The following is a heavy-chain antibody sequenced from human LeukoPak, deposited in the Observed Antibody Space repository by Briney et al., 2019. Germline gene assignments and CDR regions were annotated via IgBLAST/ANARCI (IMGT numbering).Heavy chain of an antibody. D-gene: IGHD3-22*01. CDR2: ISGSGGST. Sequence: GGSFRLSCAASGFTFSSYAMSWVRQAPGKGLEWVSAISGSGGSTYYADSVKGRFTISRDNSKNTLYLQMNSLRAEDTAVYYCAKDHSIAVITPFDYWGQGTLVTVST. V-gene: IGHV3-23*01. CDR1: GFTFSSYA. CDR3: AKDHSIAVITPFDY. J-gene: IGHJ4*02.